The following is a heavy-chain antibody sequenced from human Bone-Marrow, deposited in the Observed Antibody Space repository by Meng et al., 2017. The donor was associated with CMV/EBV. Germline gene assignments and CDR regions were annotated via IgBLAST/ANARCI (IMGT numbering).Heavy chain of an antibody. CDR2: IIPILGIA. D-gene: IGHD2-2*01. CDR1: GGTFSSYA. CDR3: AMGGIVVVPAAIPALRDYYYYYGMDV. V-gene: IGHV1-69*10. Sequence: SVKVSCKASGGTFSSYAISWVRQAPGQGLEWMGGIIPILGIANYAQKFQGRVTITADKSTSTAYMELSSLRSEDTAVYYCAMGGIVVVPAAIPALRDYYYYYGMDVWGQGTTVTGSS. J-gene: IGHJ6*01.